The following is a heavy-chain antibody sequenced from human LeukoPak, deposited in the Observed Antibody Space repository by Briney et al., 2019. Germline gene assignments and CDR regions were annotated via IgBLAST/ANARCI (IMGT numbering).Heavy chain of an antibody. D-gene: IGHD4/OR15-4a*01. V-gene: IGHV4-4*02. CDR1: RFTFSSYAM. CDR3: ARDIGARRDNY. CDR2: MYHSGCT. J-gene: IGHJ4*02. Sequence: PGGSLRLSCAASRFTFSSYAMSWVRQPPGKGLEWIGEMYHSGCTNYNPSLKSRVTISVDKSKNQLSLKLSSVTAADTAVYYCARDIGARRDNYWGQGTLVTVSS.